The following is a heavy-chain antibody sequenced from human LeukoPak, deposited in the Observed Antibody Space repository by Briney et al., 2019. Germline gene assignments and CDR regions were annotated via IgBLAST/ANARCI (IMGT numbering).Heavy chain of an antibody. V-gene: IGHV4-34*01. CDR1: GGSFSDYY. CDR2: IDHSGST. D-gene: IGHD3-22*01. Sequence: SETLSLTCAVYGGSFSDYYWNWIRQSPGKGLEWIGEIDHSGSTNYNPSLKSRVTISVDTSKNQFSLNLSSVTAADTAVYYCATSHSSGYYYVRTAPIGYWGQGTLVTVSS. J-gene: IGHJ4*02. CDR3: ATSHSSGYYYVRTAPIGY.